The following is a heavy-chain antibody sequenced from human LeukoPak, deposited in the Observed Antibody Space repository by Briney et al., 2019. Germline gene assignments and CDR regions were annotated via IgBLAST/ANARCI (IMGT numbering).Heavy chain of an antibody. CDR3: ARGGFDYYGSGRAFDF. J-gene: IGHJ4*02. CDR1: GYSFTGCG. D-gene: IGHD3-10*01. Sequence: ASVKVSCKASGYSFTGCGINWVRQAPGQGLEGMGWISNDNGITNYAQQFQGRVTMDTETYTSTAYMELRSLRSDDTAVYYCARGGFDYYGSGRAFDFWGQGTLVTVSS. V-gene: IGHV1-18*01. CDR2: ISNDNGIT.